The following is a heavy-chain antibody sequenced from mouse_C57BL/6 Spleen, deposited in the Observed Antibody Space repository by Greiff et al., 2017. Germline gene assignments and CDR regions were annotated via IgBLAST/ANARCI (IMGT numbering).Heavy chain of an antibody. CDR2: IDPETGGT. Sequence: QVQLQQSGAELVRPGASVTLSCKASGYTFTDYEMHWVKQTPVHGLEWIGAIDPETGGTAYNQKFKGKATLTADKSSSTAYMQLNSLTSEDSAVYFCARRTTKGYFDVWGTGTTVTVSS. D-gene: IGHD1-1*01. J-gene: IGHJ1*03. V-gene: IGHV1-15*01. CDR3: ARRTTKGYFDV. CDR1: GYTFTDYE.